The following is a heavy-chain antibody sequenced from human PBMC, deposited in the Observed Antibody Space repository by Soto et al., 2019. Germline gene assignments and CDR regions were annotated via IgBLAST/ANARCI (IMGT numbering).Heavy chain of an antibody. CDR2: INHSGSA. CDR3: ERGQADGWFDP. CDR1: GGSFSGYY. V-gene: IGHV4-34*01. J-gene: IGHJ5*02. Sequence: SETLSLTCAVYGGSFSGYYWSWIRQPPGKGLEWIGEINHSGSANYNPSLKSRVTISVDTSTNHLSLKLRSVTAADTAVYYCERGQADGWFDPWGQGILVTVS.